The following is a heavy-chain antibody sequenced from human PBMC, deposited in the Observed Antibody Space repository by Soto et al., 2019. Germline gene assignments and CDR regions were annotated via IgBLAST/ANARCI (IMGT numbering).Heavy chain of an antibody. Sequence: SETLSLTCTVSGGSISSSSYYWGWIRQPPGKGLEWIGSIYYSGSTYYNPSLKSRVTISVDTSKNQFSLKLSSVTAADTAVYYCARQRRRDISSWYGPGRSGMDVSGQATTVTVSS. J-gene: IGHJ6*02. V-gene: IGHV4-39*01. CDR1: GGSISSSSYY. CDR3: ARQRRRDISSWYGPGRSGMDV. D-gene: IGHD6-13*01. CDR2: IYYSGST.